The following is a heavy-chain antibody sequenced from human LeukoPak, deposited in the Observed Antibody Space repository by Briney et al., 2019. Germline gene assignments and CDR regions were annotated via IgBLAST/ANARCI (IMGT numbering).Heavy chain of an antibody. Sequence: SGTLSLTCTVSGGSISSGDYYWSWIRQPPGKGLEWIGYIYYSGSTYYNPSLKSRVTISVDTSKNQFSLKLSSVTAADTAVYYCARDLLVAALLGRGYYYYGMDVWGQGTTVTVSS. V-gene: IGHV4-30-4*01. CDR3: ARDLLVAALLGRGYYYYGMDV. J-gene: IGHJ6*02. CDR1: GGSISSGDYY. CDR2: IYYSGST. D-gene: IGHD2-15*01.